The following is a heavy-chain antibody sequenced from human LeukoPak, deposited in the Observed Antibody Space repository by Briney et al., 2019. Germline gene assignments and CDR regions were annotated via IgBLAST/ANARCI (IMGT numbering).Heavy chain of an antibody. CDR1: GFTFSSYA. V-gene: IGHV3-23*01. CDR2: ITGSGSDT. Sequence: GGSLRLSCEASGFTFSSYAMNWVRQVPGKGLEWVSSITGSGSDTYFVDSVKGRFTISGDNSKNTLYLQLNSLRAEDTAVYYCAKGTEGYCSGTICYPFDYWGRGTLVTVSS. CDR3: AKGTEGYCSGTICYPFDY. D-gene: IGHD2-15*01. J-gene: IGHJ4*02.